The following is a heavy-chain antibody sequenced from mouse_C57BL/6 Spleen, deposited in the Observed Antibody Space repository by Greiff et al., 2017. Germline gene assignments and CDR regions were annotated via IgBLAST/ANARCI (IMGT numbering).Heavy chain of an antibody. CDR1: GYTFTSYW. J-gene: IGHJ2*01. Sequence: VQLQQPGAELVMPGASVKLSCKASGYTFTSYWMHWVKQRPGQGLEWIGEIDPSDSYTNYNQKFKGKSTLTVDKSSSTAYMQLSSLTSEDSAVYYCARGGVYDGYFYYFDYWGQGTTLTVSS. CDR3: ARGGVYDGYFYYFDY. V-gene: IGHV1-69*01. CDR2: IDPSDSYT. D-gene: IGHD2-3*01.